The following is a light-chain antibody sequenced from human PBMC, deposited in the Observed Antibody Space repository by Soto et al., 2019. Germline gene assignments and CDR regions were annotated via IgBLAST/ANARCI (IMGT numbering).Light chain of an antibody. CDR2: DAS. V-gene: IGKV3-11*01. J-gene: IGKJ3*01. Sequence: EIVLTQYPATLSLSPGERATISCRASQSVSSYLAWYQQKPGQAPRLLNSDASNRATGIPARFSGSGSGTDFTLTISSLEPEDFAVYYCQQRSNWLFTFGPGTKVDIK. CDR1: QSVSSY. CDR3: QQRSNWLFT.